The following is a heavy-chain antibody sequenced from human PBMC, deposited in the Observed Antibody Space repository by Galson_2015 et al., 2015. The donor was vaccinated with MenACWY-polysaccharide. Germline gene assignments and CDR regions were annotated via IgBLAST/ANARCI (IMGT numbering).Heavy chain of an antibody. CDR3: ARDLRRIADYYFDY. Sequence: SLRLSCAASGFTFSTYAMNWVRQAPGKGLEWVSTISSSGGNTYYADSVKGRFTISRDNSKNTLYLQMNSLTSEDTALYYCARDLRRIADYYFDYWGQGTVVTVSS. V-gene: IGHV3-23*01. D-gene: IGHD6-13*01. CDR1: GFTFSTYA. J-gene: IGHJ4*02. CDR2: ISSSGGNT.